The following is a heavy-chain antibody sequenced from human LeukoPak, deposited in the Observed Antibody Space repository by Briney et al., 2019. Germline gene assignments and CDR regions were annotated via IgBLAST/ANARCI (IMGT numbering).Heavy chain of an antibody. CDR1: GFTFSTNW. J-gene: IGHJ4*02. CDR2: ISGSGGST. Sequence: PGGSLRLSCAASGFTFSTNWMSWVRQAPGKGLEWVSAISGSGGSTYYADSVKGRFTISRDNSKNTLYLQMNSLRAEDTAVYYCAKGLSITMIVVVTQGYFDYWGQGTLVTVSS. CDR3: AKGLSITMIVVVTQGYFDY. D-gene: IGHD3-22*01. V-gene: IGHV3-23*01.